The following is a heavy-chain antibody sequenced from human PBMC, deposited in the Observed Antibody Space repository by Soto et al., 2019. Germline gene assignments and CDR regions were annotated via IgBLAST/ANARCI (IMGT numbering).Heavy chain of an antibody. CDR2: IDYSGST. J-gene: IGHJ6*02. CDR1: GGALRSYF. Sequence: SETLSLTCSVSGGALRSYFWTWIRQTPGKGLEWIGYIDYSGSTTYSPSLKSRASLSVDTSKNQFSLTLRSVTAADTAIYYCARDKSTTRFYYFALDVWGQGATVTVSS. D-gene: IGHD3-9*01. CDR3: ARDKSTTRFYYFALDV. V-gene: IGHV4-59*12.